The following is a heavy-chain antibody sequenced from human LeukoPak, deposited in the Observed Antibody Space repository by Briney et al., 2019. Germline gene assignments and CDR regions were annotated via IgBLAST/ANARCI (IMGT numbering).Heavy chain of an antibody. J-gene: IGHJ4*02. CDR2: IYYSGST. D-gene: IGHD4-23*01. CDR3: ARGGSTVLTQDYFDY. CDR1: SGSISSYY. Sequence: SETLSLTCTVSSGSISSYYWSWIRQPPGKGLEWIGYIYYSGSTNYNPSLKSRVTISVDTSKNQFSLKLSSVTAADTAVYYCARGGSTVLTQDYFDYWGQGTLVTVSS. V-gene: IGHV4-59*01.